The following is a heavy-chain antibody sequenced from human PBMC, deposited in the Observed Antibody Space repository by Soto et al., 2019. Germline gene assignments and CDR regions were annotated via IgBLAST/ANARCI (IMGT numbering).Heavy chain of an antibody. CDR1: GFTFSSYA. D-gene: IGHD2-2*01. V-gene: IGHV3-30-3*01. CDR3: ARALVVPAAIWGWYFDL. Sequence: QVQLVESGGGVVQPGRSLRLSCAASGFTFSSYAMHWVRQAPGKGLEWVVVISYDGSNKYYADSVKGRFTISRDNSKNTLYLQMNSLRAEDTAVYYCARALVVPAAIWGWYFDLWGRGTLVTVSS. J-gene: IGHJ2*01. CDR2: ISYDGSNK.